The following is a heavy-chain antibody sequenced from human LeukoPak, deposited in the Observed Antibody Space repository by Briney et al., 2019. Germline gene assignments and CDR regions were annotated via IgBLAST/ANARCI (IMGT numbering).Heavy chain of an antibody. Sequence: PGGSLRLSCAASEFTFSNYWMHWVRQAPGKGLVWVSRITGDGSSTRYADSVKGRFTISRDNAKNTLYLQVNSLRAEDTAVYYCARSNWPYYFDYWGQGALVTVSS. V-gene: IGHV3-74*01. CDR1: EFTFSNYW. J-gene: IGHJ4*02. D-gene: IGHD1-1*01. CDR3: ARSNWPYYFDY. CDR2: ITGDGSST.